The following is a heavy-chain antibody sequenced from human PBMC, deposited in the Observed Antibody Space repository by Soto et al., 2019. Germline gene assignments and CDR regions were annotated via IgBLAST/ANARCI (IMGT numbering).Heavy chain of an antibody. V-gene: IGHV1-2*02. CDR3: ARHRVRSTDGVDSFDL. CDR2: INPQSGGT. Sequence: ASVKVSCKASGYAFSDYYMHWVRQAPGQGLEWMGYINPQSGGTKYDQKFQDRVTMTRDTPKITVYMELRILTSKDTAVYYCARHRVRSTDGVDSFDLWGQGTLVTVS. CDR1: GYAFSDYY. D-gene: IGHD3-10*01. J-gene: IGHJ3*01.